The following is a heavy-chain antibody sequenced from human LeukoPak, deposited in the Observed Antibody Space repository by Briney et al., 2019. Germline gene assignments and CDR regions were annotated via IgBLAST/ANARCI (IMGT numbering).Heavy chain of an antibody. Sequence: GGSLRLSCAASGFTFSSYGMHWVRQAPGKGLEWVAVISYDGSNKYYADSVKGRFTISRDNSKNTLYLQMNSLRAEDTAVYYCAKEGPTIFGVVINYYYYGMDVWGQGTTVTVSS. CDR1: GFTFSSYG. CDR2: ISYDGSNK. V-gene: IGHV3-30*18. CDR3: AKEGPTIFGVVINYYYYGMDV. D-gene: IGHD3-3*01. J-gene: IGHJ6*02.